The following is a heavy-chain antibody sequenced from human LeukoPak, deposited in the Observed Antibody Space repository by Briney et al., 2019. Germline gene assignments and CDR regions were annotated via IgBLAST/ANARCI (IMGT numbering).Heavy chain of an antibody. CDR2: FYYSGST. D-gene: IGHD2-15*01. V-gene: IGHV4-39*01. J-gene: IGHJ1*01. Sequence: SETLSLTCAVYGGSFSNYYWGWIRQPPGKGLEWIGSFYYSGSTYYSPSLKSRVAISVDTSKNQFSLKLSSVTAADTAVYYCARPPVVVVDATTPAEYFEHWGQGTLVTVSS. CDR1: GGSFSNYY. CDR3: ARPPVVVVDATTPAEYFEH.